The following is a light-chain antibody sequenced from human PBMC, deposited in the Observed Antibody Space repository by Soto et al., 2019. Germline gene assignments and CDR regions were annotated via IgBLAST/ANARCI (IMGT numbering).Light chain of an antibody. J-gene: IGLJ3*02. V-gene: IGLV2-14*01. CDR1: SSDVGAYNY. CDR3: TSFTSSLTWV. Sequence: QSALTQPASVSGSPGQSVTISCTGTSSDVGAYNYVSWFQQHPGKAPKLLIDAVSYRTSGLSYRFSVSKSGNTASLTISGLQAEDEADYYCTSFTSSLTWVFGGGTKLTVL. CDR2: AVS.